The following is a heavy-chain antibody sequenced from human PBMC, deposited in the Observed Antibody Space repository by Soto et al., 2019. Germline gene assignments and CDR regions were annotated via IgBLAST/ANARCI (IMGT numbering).Heavy chain of an antibody. CDR3: ATLFSSGSSLGY. V-gene: IGHV3-74*01. CDR1: GFTLRSYW. Sequence: EVQLVESGGGLVQPGGSLRLSCGASGFTLRSYWMHWVRQAPGKGLVWVSNINSDGSSTNYADSVKGRFTISRDNAKNTLYLQMNSLRADDTAVYYCATLFSSGSSLGYWGQGTLVTVSS. D-gene: IGHD3-10*01. CDR2: INSDGSST. J-gene: IGHJ4*02.